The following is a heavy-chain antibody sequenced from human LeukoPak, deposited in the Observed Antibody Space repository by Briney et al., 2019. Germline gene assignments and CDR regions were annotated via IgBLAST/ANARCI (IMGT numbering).Heavy chain of an antibody. Sequence: GASVKVSCKASGGTFSSYAISWVRQAPGQGLEWMGRIIPILGIANYAQKFQGRVTITADKSTSTAHMELSSLRSEDTAVYYCARLIAVAGRVDFDYWGQGTLVTVSS. CDR1: GGTFSSYA. J-gene: IGHJ4*02. D-gene: IGHD6-19*01. CDR2: IIPILGIA. V-gene: IGHV1-69*04. CDR3: ARLIAVAGRVDFDY.